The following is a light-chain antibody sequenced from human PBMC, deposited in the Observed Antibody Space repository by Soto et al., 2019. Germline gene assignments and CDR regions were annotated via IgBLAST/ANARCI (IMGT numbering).Light chain of an antibody. Sequence: DVHMTQSPSTLSASVGDRVTITCRASESIATWLAWYQQKPGQAPKLLSYDASRLESGVPSRFSGGGSGTEFTLTISGLHPEDFATYYCHQYNSYFGPGTKLEI. V-gene: IGKV1-5*01. CDR3: HQYNSY. CDR1: ESIATW. J-gene: IGKJ2*01. CDR2: DAS.